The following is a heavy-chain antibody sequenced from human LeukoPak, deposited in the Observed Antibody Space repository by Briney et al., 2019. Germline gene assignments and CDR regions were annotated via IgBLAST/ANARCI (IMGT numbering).Heavy chain of an antibody. Sequence: QPGGSSRLSCAASGFTFSRIAMTWVRQAPGKGLEWVSTIRSNGDTAYNADSVRGRFAISRDNSKNALFLQMNSLRVEDTAIYYCAKGQELDDGVFDSWGQGTLASVSS. CDR1: GFTFSRIA. CDR3: AKGQELDDGVFDS. V-gene: IGHV3-23*01. CDR2: IRSNGDTA. J-gene: IGHJ4*02. D-gene: IGHD1-1*01.